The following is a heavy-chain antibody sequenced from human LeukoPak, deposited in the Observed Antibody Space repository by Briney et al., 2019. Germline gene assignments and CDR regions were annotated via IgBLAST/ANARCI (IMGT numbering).Heavy chain of an antibody. CDR2: INPNSSDT. CDR1: GYTFTGYY. J-gene: IGHJ3*02. Sequence: ASVKVSCKASGYTFTGYYIHWVRQAPGQGLEWMGWINPNSSDTNYAQKFQGWVTMTRDTSISTAYMELSRLRSDDTAVYYCARHSGYSSHGIWGQGTMVTVSS. D-gene: IGHD6-13*01. CDR3: ARHSGYSSHGI. V-gene: IGHV1-2*04.